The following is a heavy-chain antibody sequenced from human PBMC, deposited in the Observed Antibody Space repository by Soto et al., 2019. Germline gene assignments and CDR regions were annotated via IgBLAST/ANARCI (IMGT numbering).Heavy chain of an antibody. CDR2: IHYTGST. Sequence: SETLSLTCTVSGGSISNYYWSWIRQPPGKGLEWIGYIHYTGSTLYTPSLKSRVSISVDTSKNQFSLSLSSVTAADTAVYYCARVATLAGSLGWFDPWGLGTVVTVSS. CDR3: ARVATLAGSLGWFDP. CDR1: GGSISNYY. D-gene: IGHD6-19*01. V-gene: IGHV4-59*12. J-gene: IGHJ5*02.